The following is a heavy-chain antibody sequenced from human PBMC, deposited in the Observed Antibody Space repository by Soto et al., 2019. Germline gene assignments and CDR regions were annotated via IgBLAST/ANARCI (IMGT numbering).Heavy chain of an antibody. CDR1: GGTFSNSP. CDR2: IIPSPART. D-gene: IGHD1-26*01. Sequence: QVQLVQSEAELRKPGSAVKLSCKASGGTFSNSPISWVRQIPGQGPEWMGRIIPSPARTIYSRKFRGRVTLTADKSTQTVYMTLSSLTTEDSGVYYCARDQVGASSFDYWGQGTRVTVSS. V-gene: IGHV1-69*08. CDR3: ARDQVGASSFDY. J-gene: IGHJ4*02.